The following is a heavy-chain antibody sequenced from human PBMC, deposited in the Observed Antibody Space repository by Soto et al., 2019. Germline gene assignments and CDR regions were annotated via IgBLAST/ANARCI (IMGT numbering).Heavy chain of an antibody. CDR2: VNTNSGVT. CDR3: AMATRGYSPRAY. Sequence: QGQVVQSGAEVKQPGASVKVSCKASGYTFTASYIHWVRQAPGQSLQWQGWVNTNSGVTDISQEFRGGVNLTRDLASSTAYMELGRLRSDDRASYYSAMATRGYSPRAYWGQGTLVT. D-gene: IGHD3-3*01. CDR1: GYTFTASY. V-gene: IGHV1-2*02. J-gene: IGHJ4*02.